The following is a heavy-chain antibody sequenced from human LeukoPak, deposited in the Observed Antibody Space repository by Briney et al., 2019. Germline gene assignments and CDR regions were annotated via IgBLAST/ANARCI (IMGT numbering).Heavy chain of an antibody. CDR1: GFTPDDYG. V-gene: IGHV3-20*04. J-gene: IGHJ4*01. CDR2: INWHGGAT. D-gene: IGHD5-18*01. Sequence: PGGSLRLSCATPGFTPDDYGMAWVPHVPGKGLEWVSGINWHGGATCYADSVRGRFTLSRDTAKNSLYLDMSSLRVDDTALYYCARTVVAHTAMVLYWGHGTLVTVSS. CDR3: ARTVVAHTAMVLY.